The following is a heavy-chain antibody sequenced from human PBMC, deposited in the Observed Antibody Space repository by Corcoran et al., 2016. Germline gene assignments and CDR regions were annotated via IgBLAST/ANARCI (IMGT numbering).Heavy chain of an antibody. CDR3: ARDPGSHYGMDV. CDR2: IYSGGST. J-gene: IGHJ6*02. CDR1: GFIVGGNY. Sequence: EVQLVESGGGLIQPGGYLRLSCVASGFIVGGNYMNWVRQAPGKGLEWVSIIYSGGSTSYADSVQGRFTISRDNSKNTVYLQMNSLRVEETAVYYCARDPGSHYGMDVWGQGATVTVSS. D-gene: IGHD2-15*01. V-gene: IGHV3-53*01.